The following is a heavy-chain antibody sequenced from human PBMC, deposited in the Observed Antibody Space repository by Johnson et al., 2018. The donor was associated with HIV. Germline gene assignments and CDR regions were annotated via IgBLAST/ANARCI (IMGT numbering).Heavy chain of an antibody. V-gene: IGHV3-66*01. J-gene: IGHJ3*02. Sequence: VQLVESGGGLVQPGGSLRLSCAASGFTVSSNYMSWVRQAPGKGLEWVSVIYSGGSTYYADSVKGRFTISRDNSKNTLYLQLNSLRAEDTAVDYCAKDSARRYCSSTSCSNAFDIWGQGTMVTVSS. D-gene: IGHD2-2*01. CDR2: IYSGGST. CDR1: GFTVSSNY. CDR3: AKDSARRYCSSTSCSNAFDI.